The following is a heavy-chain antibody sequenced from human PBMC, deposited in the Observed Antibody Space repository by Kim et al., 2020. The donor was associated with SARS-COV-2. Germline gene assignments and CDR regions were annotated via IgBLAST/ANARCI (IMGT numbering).Heavy chain of an antibody. Sequence: PALKGRVPISAGTSKNQFSLKLSSLAAADTAMYYCARRVAAAGYWYFDLWGRGTLVTVSS. V-gene: IGHV4-59*08. D-gene: IGHD6-13*01. CDR3: ARRVAAAGYWYFDL. J-gene: IGHJ2*01.